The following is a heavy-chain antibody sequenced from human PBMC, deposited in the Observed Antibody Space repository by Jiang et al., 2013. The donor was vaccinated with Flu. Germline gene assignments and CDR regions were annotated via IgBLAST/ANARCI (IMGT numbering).Heavy chain of an antibody. Sequence: LLKPSETLSLTCAVYGGSFSGYYWSWIRQPPGRGWSGLGINHSGSTNYNPSLKSRVTISVDTSKNQFSLKLSSVTAADTAVYYCARGSDYFDYWGQGTLVTVSS. CDR2: INHSGST. CDR1: GGSFSGYY. J-gene: IGHJ4*02. CDR3: ARGSDYFDY. V-gene: IGHV4-34*01.